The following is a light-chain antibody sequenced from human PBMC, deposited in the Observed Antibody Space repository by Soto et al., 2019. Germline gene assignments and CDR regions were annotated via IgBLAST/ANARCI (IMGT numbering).Light chain of an antibody. CDR2: DVT. CDR3: SSYAGNDIVL. J-gene: IGLJ2*01. V-gene: IGLV2-8*01. Sequence: QSALTQPPSASGSPGQAVTISCTGTSSDVGGYTYVSWYQQHPGKAPKLLIHDVTERPSGVPDRFSGSRSDSTASLTVSGLQAEDAADYYCSSYAGNDIVLFGGGTKVTVL. CDR1: SSDVGGYTY.